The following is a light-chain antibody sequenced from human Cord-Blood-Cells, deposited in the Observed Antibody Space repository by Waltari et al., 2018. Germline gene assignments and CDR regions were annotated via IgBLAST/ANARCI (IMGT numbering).Light chain of an antibody. J-gene: IGKJ5*01. CDR2: DAS. CDR1: QSVSSY. Sequence: ELVLTQSPPTLSLYPGERATLSCRASQSVSSYLAWYQQKPGQAPRLLIYDASNRATGIPARFSGSGSGTDFTLTISSLEPEDFAVYYCQQRSNWPITFGQGTRLEIK. CDR3: QQRSNWPIT. V-gene: IGKV3-11*01.